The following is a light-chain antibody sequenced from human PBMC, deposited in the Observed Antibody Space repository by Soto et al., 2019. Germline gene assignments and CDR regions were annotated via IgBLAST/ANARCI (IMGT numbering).Light chain of an antibody. CDR3: QHYGNSPWT. CDR1: QSISSNY. V-gene: IGKV3-20*01. CDR2: AAS. Sequence: EIVLTQSPGTLSLSPGERATLSCRASQSISSNYLAWCQQKPGQAPRLLIYAASSRATGIPDRFSGSGSGTDFTLTISRLEPEDFAVYYCQHYGNSPWTFGQGTKVEI. J-gene: IGKJ1*01.